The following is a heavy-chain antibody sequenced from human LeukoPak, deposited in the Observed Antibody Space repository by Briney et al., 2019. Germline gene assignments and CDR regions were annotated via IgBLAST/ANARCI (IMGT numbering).Heavy chain of an antibody. J-gene: IGHJ2*01. CDR3: ARVGSPGRDFDL. CDR1: GFTFSSHE. D-gene: IGHD1-26*01. Sequence: GSLRLSCAASGFTFSSHEMTWVRQAPGKGLEWVSYISTGSSTIYYADSVKGRFTISRDNAKNSLSLQMNSLRAEDTAVYFCARVGSPGRDFDLWGRGTLVTVSS. V-gene: IGHV3-48*03. CDR2: ISTGSSTI.